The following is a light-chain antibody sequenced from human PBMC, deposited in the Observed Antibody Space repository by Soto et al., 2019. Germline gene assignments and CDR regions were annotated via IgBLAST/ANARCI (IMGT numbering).Light chain of an antibody. Sequence: QSVLTQPASVSGSPGQSIAISCTGTSGDVGGYDYVSWYQQHPDKAPKLMIYEVTKRPSWVSNRFSGSKSGNTASLTISLLQPEDEADYYCSSHTSGSTRVFGSGTKVTVL. CDR1: SGDVGGYDY. CDR2: EVT. J-gene: IGLJ1*01. CDR3: SSHTSGSTRV. V-gene: IGLV2-14*01.